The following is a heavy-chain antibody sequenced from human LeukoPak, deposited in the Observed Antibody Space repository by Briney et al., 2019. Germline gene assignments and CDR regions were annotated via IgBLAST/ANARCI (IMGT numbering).Heavy chain of an antibody. Sequence: PSETLSLTCTVSGGSISSYYWSWIRRPPGKGLEWIGYIYYSGSTNYNPSLKSRVTISIDTSKNQFSLKLSSVTAADTAVYYCARDRGIAVADNYYYYGMDVWGQGTTVTVSS. CDR3: ARDRGIAVADNYYYYGMDV. J-gene: IGHJ6*02. D-gene: IGHD6-19*01. V-gene: IGHV4-59*01. CDR1: GGSISSYY. CDR2: IYYSGST.